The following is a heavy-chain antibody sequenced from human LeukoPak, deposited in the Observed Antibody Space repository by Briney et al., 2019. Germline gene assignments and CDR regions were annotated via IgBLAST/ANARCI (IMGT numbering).Heavy chain of an antibody. CDR1: GGSISSYY. J-gene: IGHJ4*02. D-gene: IGHD3-22*01. Sequence: SETLSLTCTVSGGSISSYYWSWIRQPPGKGLEWIGYISNSGSSSYNPSLQSRVTISVDTSKNQFSLKLSSVTAADTAVYYCARDSSGYYRFDYWGQGTLVTVSS. CDR2: ISNSGSS. V-gene: IGHV4-59*08. CDR3: ARDSSGYYRFDY.